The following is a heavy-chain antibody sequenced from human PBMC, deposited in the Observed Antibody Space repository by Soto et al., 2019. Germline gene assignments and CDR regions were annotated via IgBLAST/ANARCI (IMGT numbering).Heavy chain of an antibody. CDR2: IDTYGSST. J-gene: IGHJ3*01. Sequence: GGPMRLSCAAAGFSISGYWMHWVRQAPGKGLVWVSRIDTYGSSTTYADSVKGRFTISRDNAKNTLYLQMNSLRAEDTAVYYCARGERRAFDLLGQGKMVTVS. D-gene: IGHD1-1*01. CDR1: GFSISGYW. CDR3: ARGERRAFDL. V-gene: IGHV3-74*01.